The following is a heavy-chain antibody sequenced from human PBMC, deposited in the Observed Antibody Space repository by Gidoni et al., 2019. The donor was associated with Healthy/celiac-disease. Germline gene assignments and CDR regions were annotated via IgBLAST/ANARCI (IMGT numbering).Heavy chain of an antibody. V-gene: IGHV3-30*03. J-gene: IGHJ4*02. D-gene: IGHD3-3*01. CDR1: GFTFTSYG. Sequence: QEKLVESGVGVVQPGRSRSPSWAASGFTFTSYGMPGVRQAPGKGLEWVTVISYDGINKYYADSVKGRFTISRDNSKNTLYLQMNSLRAEDTAVYYCASNWGREFWSGFDYWGQGTLVTVSS. CDR2: ISYDGINK. CDR3: ASNWGREFWSGFDY.